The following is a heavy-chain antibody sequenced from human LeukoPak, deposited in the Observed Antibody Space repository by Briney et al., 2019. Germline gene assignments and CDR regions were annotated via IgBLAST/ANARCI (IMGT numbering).Heavy chain of an antibody. V-gene: IGHV4-34*01. CDR1: GGSFSGYY. J-gene: IGHJ4*02. D-gene: IGHD6-13*01. CDR3: ARGGQVAAASPFDY. Sequence: SETLSLTCAVYGGSFSGYYWSWIRQPPGKGLEWIGEINHIGSTNYNPSLKSRVTISVDTSKNQFSLKLSSVTAADTAVHYCARGGQVAAASPFDYWGQGTLVTVSS. CDR2: INHIGST.